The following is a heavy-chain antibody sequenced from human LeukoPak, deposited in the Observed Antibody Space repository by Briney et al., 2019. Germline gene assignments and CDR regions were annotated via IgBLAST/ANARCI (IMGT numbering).Heavy chain of an antibody. CDR2: ISSSSSYI. CDR3: ARDVLYTVPTNFDY. D-gene: IGHD4-17*01. Sequence: GGSLRLSCAASGFTFSSYSMNWVRQAPGEGLEWVSSISSSSSYIYYADSVKGRFTISRDNAKNSLYLQMNSLRAEDTAVYYCARDVLYTVPTNFDYWGQGTLVTVSS. CDR1: GFTFSSYS. J-gene: IGHJ4*02. V-gene: IGHV3-21*01.